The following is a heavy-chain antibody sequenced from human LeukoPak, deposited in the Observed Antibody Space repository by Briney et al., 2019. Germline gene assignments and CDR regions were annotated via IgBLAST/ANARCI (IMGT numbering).Heavy chain of an antibody. J-gene: IGHJ5*02. CDR2: ISWNSGSI. Sequence: GGSLRLSCAASGFTLDDYAMHWVRQAPGKGLEWVSGISWNSGSIGYADSVKGRFTISRDNAKNSLYLQMNSLRAEDTAFYYCAKDPYGSGTNWFDPWGQGTLVTVSS. CDR1: GFTLDDYA. CDR3: AKDPYGSGTNWFDP. D-gene: IGHD3-10*01. V-gene: IGHV3-9*01.